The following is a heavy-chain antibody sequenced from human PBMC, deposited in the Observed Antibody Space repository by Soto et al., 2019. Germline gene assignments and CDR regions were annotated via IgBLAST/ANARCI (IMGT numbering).Heavy chain of an antibody. J-gene: IGHJ4*02. Sequence: GESLKISCKGSGYIFTTYWIAWVRQMPGKGLEWMGIIYPGDSDTRYSPSFQGQVTISADKSISTASLQWSSLKASDTAMYYCARIPSTGPYYFDYWGQGTLVTVSS. CDR1: GYIFTTYW. V-gene: IGHV5-51*01. CDR3: ARIPSTGPYYFDY. CDR2: IYPGDSDT. D-gene: IGHD1-1*01.